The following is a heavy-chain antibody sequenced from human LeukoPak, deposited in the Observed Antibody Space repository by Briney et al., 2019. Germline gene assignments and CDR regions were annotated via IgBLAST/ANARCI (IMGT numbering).Heavy chain of an antibody. CDR3: VKSHGAGSPQHFDF. CDR2: ISYDGSNK. V-gene: IGHV3-30-3*02. D-gene: IGHD3-10*01. J-gene: IGHJ4*02. CDR1: GFTFSSYA. Sequence: GGSLRLSCAASGFTFSSYAMHWVRQAPGKGLEWVAVISYDGSNKYYADSVQGRFTISRDNSRNTLYLQMNTLRAEDTAVYYCVKSHGAGSPQHFDFWGQGTPVTVSS.